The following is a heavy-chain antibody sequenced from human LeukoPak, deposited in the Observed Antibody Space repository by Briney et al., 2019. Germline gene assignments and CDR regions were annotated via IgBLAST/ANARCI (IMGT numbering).Heavy chain of an antibody. CDR3: ARAADFWSVYFSTFPQYYYYYYMDV. V-gene: IGHV3-48*02. CDR1: GFTFSSYS. CDR2: ISSSSSTI. J-gene: IGHJ6*03. D-gene: IGHD3-3*01. Sequence: GGSLRLSCAASGFTFSSYSMNWVRQAPGKGLEWVSYISSSSSTIYYADSVKGRFTISRDNAKNSLYLQMNSLTDEDTAVYYCARAADFWSVYFSTFPQYYYYYYMDVWGKGTTVTVSS.